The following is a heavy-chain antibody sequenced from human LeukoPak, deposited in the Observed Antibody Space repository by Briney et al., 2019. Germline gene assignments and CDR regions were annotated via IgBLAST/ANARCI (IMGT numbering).Heavy chain of an antibody. V-gene: IGHV3-7*01. CDR3: ARDSSSSNFDY. CDR2: IKQDGSEK. J-gene: IGHJ4*02. D-gene: IGHD6-6*01. CDR1: GFTFSSYW. Sequence: GGSLRPSCAVSGFTFSSYWMSWVRQAPGKGLEWVANIKQDGSEKYYVDSVKGRFTISRDNAKNSLYLQMNSLRAEDTAVYYCARDSSSSNFDYWGQGTLVTVSS.